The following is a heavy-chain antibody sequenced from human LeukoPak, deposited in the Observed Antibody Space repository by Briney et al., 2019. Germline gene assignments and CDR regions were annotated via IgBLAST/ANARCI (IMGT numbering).Heavy chain of an antibody. D-gene: IGHD2-2*01. CDR3: ARGGSTSFKFALYCYMDV. V-gene: IGHV1-46*01. CDR1: GYTFTMYY. CDR2: INPSDGAT. Sequence: EASVKVSCKASGYTFTMYYIHWVRQAPGQGLEWMGMINPSDGATTYAQRFQGRVTMTRDMSTTTVYMDLRSLRSDDTAVYYCARGGSTSFKFALYCYMDVWGKGTTVTVSS. J-gene: IGHJ6*03.